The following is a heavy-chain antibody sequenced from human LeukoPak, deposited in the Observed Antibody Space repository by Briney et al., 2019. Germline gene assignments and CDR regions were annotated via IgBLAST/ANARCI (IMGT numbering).Heavy chain of an antibody. CDR1: GDSVSSNSAA. Sequence: SQTFSLTCAISGDSVSSNSAAWNWIRQSPSRGLEWLGRTYYRSKWYNDYAVSVKSRITINPDTSKNQFSLQLNSVTPEDTAVYYCARDKDIVVVPAANEPAFDIWGQGTMVTVSS. J-gene: IGHJ3*02. D-gene: IGHD2-2*01. CDR3: ARDKDIVVVPAANEPAFDI. CDR2: TYYRSKWYN. V-gene: IGHV6-1*01.